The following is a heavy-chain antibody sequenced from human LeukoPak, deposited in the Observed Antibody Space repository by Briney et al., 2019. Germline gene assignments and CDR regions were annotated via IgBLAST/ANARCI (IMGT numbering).Heavy chain of an antibody. CDR2: TYYRSKWYN. CDR1: GDSVSSNSAT. CDR3: VVVRDSDGGMDV. D-gene: IGHD3-10*01. V-gene: IGHV6-1*01. J-gene: IGHJ6*02. Sequence: SQTLSLTCAISGDSVSSNSATWNWIRQSPSRGLEWLGRTYYRSKWYNDYAVSVKSRITINPDTSKNQFSLQLNSVTPEDTAVYYCVVVRDSDGGMDVWGQGTTVTVSS.